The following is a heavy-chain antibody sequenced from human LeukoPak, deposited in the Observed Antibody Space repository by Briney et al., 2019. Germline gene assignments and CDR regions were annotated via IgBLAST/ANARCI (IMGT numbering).Heavy chain of an antibody. CDR1: GATFTTYA. CDR3: ARELHDFWSGYYHDAFDI. V-gene: IGHV1-69*05. J-gene: IGHJ3*02. CDR2: IIPVFGTA. D-gene: IGHD3-3*01. Sequence: GASVKVSCKASGATFTTYAIIWERQAPGQGLEWMGGIIPVFGTANYAQRFQGRVTITTDESTSTAYMELTSLRSEDTAVYYCARELHDFWSGYYHDAFDIWGQGTMVTVSS.